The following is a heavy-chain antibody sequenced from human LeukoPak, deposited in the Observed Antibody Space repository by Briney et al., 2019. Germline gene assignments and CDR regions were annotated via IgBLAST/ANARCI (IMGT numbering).Heavy chain of an antibody. CDR2: IYYSGST. Sequence: GSLRLSCAASGFTFSSYSMNWVRQAPGKGLEWIGYIYYSGSTNYNPSLKSRVTISVDTSKNQFSLKLSSVTAADTAVYYCARASGSGRGRYYYYYMDVWGKGTTVTISS. CDR3: ARASGSGRGRYYYYYMDV. D-gene: IGHD3-10*01. V-gene: IGHV4-59*12. J-gene: IGHJ6*03. CDR1: GFTFSSYS.